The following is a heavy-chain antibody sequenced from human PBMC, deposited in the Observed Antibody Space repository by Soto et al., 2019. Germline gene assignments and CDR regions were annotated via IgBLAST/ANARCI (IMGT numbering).Heavy chain of an antibody. V-gene: IGHV3-48*01. J-gene: IGHJ5*02. Sequence: PGGSLRLSCAASGFSFSSYSMNWVRQAPGKGLEWISYISVTSTTFYADSVKGRFTVSRDDSKKTLYLEMSSLRVDDTAVYYCVREDSFRDSSAPWGQGTLVTVSS. CDR3: VREDSFRDSSAP. D-gene: IGHD3-22*01. CDR2: ISVTSTT. CDR1: GFSFSSYS.